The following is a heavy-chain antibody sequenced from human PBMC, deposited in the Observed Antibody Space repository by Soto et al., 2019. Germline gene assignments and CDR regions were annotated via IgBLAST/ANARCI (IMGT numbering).Heavy chain of an antibody. Sequence: LRLSCAPSGFIFRNYLMHWVRQAPGKGLVWISRVNSDGSSASYADSVKGRFTISRDNAKNTLYLQMHSLRDEDTAVYYCARDGYNGFDYWGQGTLVTVSS. CDR2: VNSDGSSA. CDR3: ARDGYNGFDY. D-gene: IGHD5-12*01. CDR1: GFIFRNYL. V-gene: IGHV3-74*01. J-gene: IGHJ4*02.